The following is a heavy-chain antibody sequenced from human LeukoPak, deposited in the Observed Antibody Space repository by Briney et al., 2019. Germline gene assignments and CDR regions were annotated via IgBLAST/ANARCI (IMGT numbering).Heavy chain of an antibody. CDR3: ARAPGEGWFDP. Sequence: GGSLRLSCAASGFIVSNYWMSWVRQAPGKGLEWVANIKHDGSEKYYVDSVKGRFTISRDNAKNSLYLQMNSLRAEDTALYYCARAPGEGWFDPWGQGTLVTVSS. CDR2: IKHDGSEK. CDR1: GFIVSNYW. J-gene: IGHJ5*02. V-gene: IGHV3-7*01. D-gene: IGHD4-17*01.